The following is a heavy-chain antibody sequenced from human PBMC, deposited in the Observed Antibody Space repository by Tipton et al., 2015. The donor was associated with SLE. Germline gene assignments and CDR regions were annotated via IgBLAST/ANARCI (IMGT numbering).Heavy chain of an antibody. J-gene: IGHJ5*02. D-gene: IGHD6-25*01. CDR2: IYTSGST. V-gene: IGHV4-4*08. CDR3: ARDRGSGWHNWFDP. CDR1: GGSISSYY. Sequence: TLSLTCTVSGGSISSYYWSWIRQPPGKGLEWIGSIYTSGSTNSNPSLKSRVNISVDTSKNQFSLKLSSVTAADTAVYYCARDRGSGWHNWFDPWGQGTLVTVSS.